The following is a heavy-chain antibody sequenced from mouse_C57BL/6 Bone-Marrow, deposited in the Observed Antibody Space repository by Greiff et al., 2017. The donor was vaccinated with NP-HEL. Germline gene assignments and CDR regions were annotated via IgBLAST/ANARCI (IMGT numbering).Heavy chain of an antibody. CDR2: IYPRSGNT. CDR1: GYTFTSYG. CDR3: ARYYGPYFDY. D-gene: IGHD1-1*01. Sequence: QVHVKQSGAELARPGASVKLSCKASGYTFTSYGISWVKQRTGQGLEWIGEIYPRSGNTYYNEKFKGKATLTADKSSSTAYMELRSLTSEDSAVYFCARYYGPYFDYWGQGTTLTVSS. J-gene: IGHJ2*01. V-gene: IGHV1-81*01.